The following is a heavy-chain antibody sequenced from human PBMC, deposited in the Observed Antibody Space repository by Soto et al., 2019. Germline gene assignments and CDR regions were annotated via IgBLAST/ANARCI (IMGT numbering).Heavy chain of an antibody. D-gene: IGHD3-22*01. J-gene: IGHJ5*02. V-gene: IGHV3-23*01. CDR1: GVNFSSYA. CDR2: ISDTGGGT. CDR3: AVGRHKTSGSNTWFDP. Sequence: GGSLRLSCVASGVNFSSYAMNWVRQAPGKGLEWVSTISDTGGGTFYAGSVKGRFTISRDNSKNTLYLQMHSLRADDSAIYFCAVGRHKTSGSNTWFDPWGRGTLVTVSS.